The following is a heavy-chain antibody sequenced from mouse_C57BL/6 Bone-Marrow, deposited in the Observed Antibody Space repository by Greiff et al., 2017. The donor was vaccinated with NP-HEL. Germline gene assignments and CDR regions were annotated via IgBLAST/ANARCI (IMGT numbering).Heavy chain of an antibody. V-gene: IGHV5-4*01. CDR1: GFTFSSYA. J-gene: IGHJ3*01. CDR3: ARDGRAWFAY. Sequence: EVKLMESGGGLVKPGGSLKLSCAASGFTFSSYAMSWVRQTPEKRLEWVATISDGGSYTYYPANVKGRFTISRDNAKNNLYLQMSHLKSEDTAMYYCARDGRAWFAYWGQGTLVTVSA. CDR2: ISDGGSYT.